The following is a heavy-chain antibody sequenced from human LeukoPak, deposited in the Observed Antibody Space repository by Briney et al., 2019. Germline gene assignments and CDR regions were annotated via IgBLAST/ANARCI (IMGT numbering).Heavy chain of an antibody. D-gene: IGHD6-13*01. Sequence: SQTLSLTCAISGDSVSSNSAAWNWIRQSPSRGLEWLGRTYYRSKWYNDYAVSVKSRITINPDTSKNQFSLQLNSVTPGDTAVYYCAREQWVLYSSSCYEFDYWGQGTLVTVSS. CDR3: AREQWVLYSSSCYEFDY. CDR2: TYYRSKWYN. CDR1: GDSVSSNSAA. V-gene: IGHV6-1*01. J-gene: IGHJ4*02.